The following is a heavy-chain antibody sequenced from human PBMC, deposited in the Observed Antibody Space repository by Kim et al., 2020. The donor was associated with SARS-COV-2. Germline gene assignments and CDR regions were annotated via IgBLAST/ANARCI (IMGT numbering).Heavy chain of an antibody. D-gene: IGHD3-22*01. CDR3: ARDDHTAYDSSGFYFDY. J-gene: IGHJ4*02. Sequence: VKGRFTISRDNAKNSLYLQMNSLRAEDTAVYYCARDDHTAYDSSGFYFDYWGQGTLVTVSS. V-gene: IGHV3-11*06.